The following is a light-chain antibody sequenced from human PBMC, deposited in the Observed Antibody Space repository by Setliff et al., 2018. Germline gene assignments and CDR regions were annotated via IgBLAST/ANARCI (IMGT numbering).Light chain of an antibody. V-gene: IGLV2-14*03. CDR1: SSDVGGYDY. CDR2: DVS. J-gene: IGLJ1*01. CDR3: FSYASSGSYV. Sequence: QSVLTQPASVSGSPGQSVTISCTGSSSDVGGYDYVSWYQHHPGRAPKFMIYDVSNRPSGVSNRFSGSKSGNTASLTISGLQAEDEADYYCFSYASSGSYVFGTGTKGTV.